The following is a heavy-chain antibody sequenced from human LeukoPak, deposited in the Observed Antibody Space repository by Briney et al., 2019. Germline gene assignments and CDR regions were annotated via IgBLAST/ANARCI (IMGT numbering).Heavy chain of an antibody. D-gene: IGHD4-17*01. J-gene: IGHJ4*02. CDR2: IGGGDGAT. CDR1: GFTFSSYA. Sequence: PGGSLRLSCAASGFTFSSYAMSWVRQPPGKGLEWVSAIGGGDGATNYADSVAGRFTISRDNSKDTLYLQITSLRAEDTAIYYCAKQTTVTTWAGYFDRWGQGTLVTVSS. V-gene: IGHV3-23*01. CDR3: AKQTTVTTWAGYFDR.